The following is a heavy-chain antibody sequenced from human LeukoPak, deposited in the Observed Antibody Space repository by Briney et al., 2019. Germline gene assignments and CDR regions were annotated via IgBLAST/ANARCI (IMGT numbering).Heavy chain of an antibody. J-gene: IGHJ3*02. Sequence: AGGSLRLSCAASGFTFRSYGMSWVRQAPGKGLEWVANIKQEGSEKYYVDSVKGGFTISRDNAKNSLYLQMNSLRAEDTAVYYCARASTGYYDSSGYHKDAFDIWGQGTMVTVSS. D-gene: IGHD3-22*01. CDR2: IKQEGSEK. CDR1: GFTFRSYG. CDR3: ARASTGYYDSSGYHKDAFDI. V-gene: IGHV3-7*01.